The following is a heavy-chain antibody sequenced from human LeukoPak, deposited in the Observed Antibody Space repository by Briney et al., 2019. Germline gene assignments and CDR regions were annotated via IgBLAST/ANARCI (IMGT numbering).Heavy chain of an antibody. D-gene: IGHD3-22*01. Sequence: SETLSLTCTVSGGSISRGGYYWSWIRQHPGKALEWIGYIYYSGSTYYNPSLKSRVTISVDTSKNQFSLKLSSVTAADTTVYYCARGYYDSSGSPRAFDYWGQGTLVTVSS. CDR2: IYYSGST. CDR1: GGSISRGGYY. J-gene: IGHJ4*02. V-gene: IGHV4-31*03. CDR3: ARGYYDSSGSPRAFDY.